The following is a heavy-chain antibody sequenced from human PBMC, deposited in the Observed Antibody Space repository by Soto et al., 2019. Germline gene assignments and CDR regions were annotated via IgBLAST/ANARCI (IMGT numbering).Heavy chain of an antibody. D-gene: IGHD2-2*02. CDR3: TTGTVVVPAAIRYYYYYYGMDV. V-gene: IGHV3-15*01. Sequence: GGSLRLSCAASGFTFSNAWMSWVRQAPGKGLEWVGRIKSKTDGGTTDYAAPVKGRFTISRDDSKNTLYLQMNSLKTEDTAVYYCTTGTVVVPAAIRYYYYYYGMDVWGQGTTVTAP. J-gene: IGHJ6*02. CDR2: IKSKTDGGTT. CDR1: GFTFSNAW.